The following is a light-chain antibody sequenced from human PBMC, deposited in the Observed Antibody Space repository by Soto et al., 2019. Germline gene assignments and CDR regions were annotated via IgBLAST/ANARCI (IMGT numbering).Light chain of an antibody. CDR2: DVT. Sequence: QSALTQPRSVSGSPGQSVTISCTGTSRDVGGHDFVSWYQQHPAKAPKLMIFDVTKRPSGVPDRFSGSKSGNTASLTISGLQAEDEADYYCCSYAGSYTLYVFGTGIKLTVL. V-gene: IGLV2-11*01. J-gene: IGLJ1*01. CDR1: SRDVGGHDF. CDR3: CSYAGSYTLYV.